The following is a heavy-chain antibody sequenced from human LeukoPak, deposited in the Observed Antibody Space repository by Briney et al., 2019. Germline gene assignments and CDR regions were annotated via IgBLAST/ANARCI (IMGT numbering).Heavy chain of an antibody. CDR2: INPDGSIT. CDR3: VSLLAGS. Sequence: GGSLRLSCAVSGFTFSTSWMNWVRQVPGEGPVWVSRINPDGSITGYADSVKGRFSISRDNPKSTLYLQMNSLRGEDTAIYYCVSLLAGSWGQGTRVTVSS. CDR1: GFTFSTSW. V-gene: IGHV3-74*01. J-gene: IGHJ5*02.